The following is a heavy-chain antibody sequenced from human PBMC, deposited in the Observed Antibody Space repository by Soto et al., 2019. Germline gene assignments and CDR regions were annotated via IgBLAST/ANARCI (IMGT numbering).Heavy chain of an antibody. Sequence: QVQLVESGGGVVQPGRSLRLSCAASGYTFSSYGTHWVRQAPGKGLEWVAVIASDGSKKYYVDSVKGRFTISRDDSKNTEYLQMSSLRGEDTAVYYCTRDQSSAFHHWGQGTLVTVSS. CDR3: TRDQSSAFHH. CDR1: GYTFSSYG. CDR2: IASDGSKK. V-gene: IGHV3-30*03. J-gene: IGHJ4*02. D-gene: IGHD6-25*01.